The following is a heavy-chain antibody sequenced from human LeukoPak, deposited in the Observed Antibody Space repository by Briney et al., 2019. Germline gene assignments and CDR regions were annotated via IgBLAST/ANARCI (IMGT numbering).Heavy chain of an antibody. D-gene: IGHD6-19*01. CDR3: ASGSSGWYYFDY. V-gene: IGHV3-66*01. Sequence: GGSLRLSCAASGLTFSTSAMSWVRQAPGKGLEWVSVIYSGGSTYYADSVKGRFTISRDNSKNTLYLQMISLRAEDTAVYYCASGSSGWYYFDYWGQGTLVTVSS. CDR1: GLTFSTSA. J-gene: IGHJ4*02. CDR2: IYSGGST.